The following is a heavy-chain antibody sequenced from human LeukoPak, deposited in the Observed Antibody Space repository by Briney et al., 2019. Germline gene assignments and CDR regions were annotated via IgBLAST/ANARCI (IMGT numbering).Heavy chain of an antibody. Sequence: SETLSLTCTVSGGSISSYYWSWIRQPPGKGLEWIGYIYYSGSTNYNPSLKSRVTISVDTSKNQFSLKLSSVTAADTAVYYCAREDYYDSSGYYLQNWFDPWGQGTLVTVSS. CDR2: IYYSGST. J-gene: IGHJ5*02. CDR3: AREDYYDSSGYYLQNWFDP. D-gene: IGHD3-22*01. V-gene: IGHV4-59*01. CDR1: GGSISSYY.